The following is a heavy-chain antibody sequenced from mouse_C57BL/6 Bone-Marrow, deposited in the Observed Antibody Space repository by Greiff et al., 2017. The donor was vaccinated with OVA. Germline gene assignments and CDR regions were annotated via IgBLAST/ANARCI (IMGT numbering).Heavy chain of an antibody. V-gene: IGHV1-82*01. D-gene: IGHD1-1*01. CDR2: IYPGDGDT. Sequence: VQLQQSGPELVKPGASVKISCKASGYAFSSSWMNWVKQRPGKGLEWIGRIYPGDGDTNYNGKFKGKATLTADKSSSTAYMQLSSLTSEDSAVYFCARWDHYYGSSFWYFDVWGTGTTVTVSS. CDR3: ARWDHYYGSSFWYFDV. CDR1: GYAFSSSW. J-gene: IGHJ1*03.